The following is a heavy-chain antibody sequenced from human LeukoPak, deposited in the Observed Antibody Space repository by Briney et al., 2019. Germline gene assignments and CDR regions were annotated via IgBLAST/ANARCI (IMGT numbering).Heavy chain of an antibody. CDR1: AVSISSGDYY. D-gene: IGHD2-2*01. CDR3: ARDSPPAGTDY. Sequence: SETLSLTCTVSAVSISSGDYYWRWLRQPPGKGLEWIGYIYYSGSTYYNPSLKSRVTISVDTSKNQFSLKLSSVTAADTAVYYCARDSPPAGTDYWGQGTLVTVS. V-gene: IGHV4-30-4*01. CDR2: IYYSGST. J-gene: IGHJ4*02.